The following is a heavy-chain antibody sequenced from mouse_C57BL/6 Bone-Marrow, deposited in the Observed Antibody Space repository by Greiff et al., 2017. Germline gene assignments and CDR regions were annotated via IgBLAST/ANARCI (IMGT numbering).Heavy chain of an antibody. CDR2: SRNKANDYTT. D-gene: IGHD4-1*01. V-gene: IGHV7-1*01. CDR1: GFTFSDFY. CDR3: ARDLTGLGRSAMDY. J-gene: IGHJ4*01. Sequence: EVQLVESGGGLVQSGRSLRLSCATSGFTFSDFYMEWVRQAPGKGLEWIAASRNKANDYTTEYSASVKGRFIVSRDTSQSILYLQMNALRAEDTAIYYCARDLTGLGRSAMDYWGQGTSVTVSS.